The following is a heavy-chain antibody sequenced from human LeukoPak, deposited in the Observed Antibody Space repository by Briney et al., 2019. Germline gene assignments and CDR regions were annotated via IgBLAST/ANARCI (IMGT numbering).Heavy chain of an antibody. D-gene: IGHD3-10*01. Sequence: PGGTLRLSCAASGFTFSSYGMSWVRQAPGKGLEWVSAISGSGGSTYYADSVKGRFTISRDNSKNTLYLQMNSLRAEDTAVYLCGFGELFPDYWGQGTLVTVSP. CDR2: ISGSGGST. V-gene: IGHV3-23*01. CDR3: GFGELFPDY. CDR1: GFTFSSYG. J-gene: IGHJ4*02.